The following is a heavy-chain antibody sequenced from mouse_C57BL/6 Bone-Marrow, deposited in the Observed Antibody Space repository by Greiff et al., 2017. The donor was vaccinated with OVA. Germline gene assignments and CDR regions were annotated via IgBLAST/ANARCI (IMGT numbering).Heavy chain of an antibody. CDR3: TRPLYYYGSSFYAMDY. CDR1: GFTFSDAW. V-gene: IGHV6-6*01. Sequence: EVQLVESGGGLVQPGGSMKLSCAASGFTFSDAWMDWVRQSPEKGLEWVAEIRNKANNHATYYAESVKGRFTISRDDSKSSVYLQMNSLRAEDTGIYYCTRPLYYYGSSFYAMDYWGQGTSVTVSS. J-gene: IGHJ4*01. CDR2: IRNKANNHAT. D-gene: IGHD1-1*01.